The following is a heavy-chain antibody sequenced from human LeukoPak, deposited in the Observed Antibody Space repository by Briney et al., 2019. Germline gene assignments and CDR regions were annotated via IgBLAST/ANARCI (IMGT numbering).Heavy chain of an antibody. CDR1: GFTFSSYS. J-gene: IGHJ4*02. D-gene: IGHD6-13*01. V-gene: IGHV3-21*01. CDR3: ARFQVSSSSWYDYFDY. Sequence: GGSLRLSCAASGFTFSSYSMNWVRQAPGKGLEWVASISSSSSYIYYADSVKGRFTISRDNAKNSLYLQVNSLRAEDTAVYYCARFQVSSSSWYDYFDYWGQGTLVTVSS. CDR2: ISSSSSYI.